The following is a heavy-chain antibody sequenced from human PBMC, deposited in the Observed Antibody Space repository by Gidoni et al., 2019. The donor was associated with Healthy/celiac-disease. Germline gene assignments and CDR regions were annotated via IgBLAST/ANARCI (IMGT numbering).Heavy chain of an antibody. CDR1: GFTFSSYA. Sequence: EVQLLASGGGLVQPGGSLRLSCAASGFTFSSYAMSWVRQAPGKGLEWVSAISGSGGSTYYADSVKGRFTISRDNSKNTLYLQMNSLRAEDTAVYYCAKAPHCSSTSCYRSYFDYWGQGTLVTVSS. J-gene: IGHJ4*02. CDR2: ISGSGGST. V-gene: IGHV3-23*01. D-gene: IGHD2-2*01. CDR3: AKAPHCSSTSCYRSYFDY.